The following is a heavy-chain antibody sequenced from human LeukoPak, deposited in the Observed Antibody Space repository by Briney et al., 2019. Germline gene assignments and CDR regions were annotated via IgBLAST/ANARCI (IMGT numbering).Heavy chain of an antibody. D-gene: IGHD3-9*01. CDR3: ARRRYYDILTGLGRYYFDY. V-gene: IGHV4-34*01. J-gene: IGHJ4*02. CDR1: GGSFSGYY. Sequence: SETLSLTCAVYGGSFSGYYWSWIRQPPGKGLEWIGEINHSGSTNYNPSLKSRVTISVDTSKNQFSLKLSSVTAADTVVYYCARRRYYDILTGLGRYYFDYWGQGTLVTVSS. CDR2: INHSGST.